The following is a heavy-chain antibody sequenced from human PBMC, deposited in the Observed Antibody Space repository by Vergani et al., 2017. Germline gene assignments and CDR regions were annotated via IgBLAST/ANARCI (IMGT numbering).Heavy chain of an antibody. V-gene: IGHV2-70*04. J-gene: IGHJ4*02. CDR2: IDWDDDK. D-gene: IGHD3-16*01. Sequence: QVTFKESGPALVNPRQALTLTCTFSGFSLTSSGMRVSWFRQSPGKALEWLARIDWDDDKFYSTSLKTRLAISKDLSNDLVVLTMTNMGPADTGTYYCAHYWGGAHNRSRLYYFDFWGQGTLVTVSS. CDR1: GFSLTSSGMR. CDR3: AHYWGGAHNRSRLYYFDF.